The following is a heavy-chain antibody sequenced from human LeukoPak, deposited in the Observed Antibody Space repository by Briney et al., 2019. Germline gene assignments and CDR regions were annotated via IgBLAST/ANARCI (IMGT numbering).Heavy chain of an antibody. V-gene: IGHV3-11*01. CDR2: ISSSGSTI. Sequence: TGGSLRLSCAASGFTFSDYYMSWIRQAPGKGLEWVSYISSSGSTIYYADSVKGRFTISRDNAKNSLYLQMNSLRAEDTAVYYCARVRNWNYRDAFDIWGQGTMVTVPS. CDR1: GFTFSDYY. CDR3: ARVRNWNYRDAFDI. D-gene: IGHD1-7*01. J-gene: IGHJ3*02.